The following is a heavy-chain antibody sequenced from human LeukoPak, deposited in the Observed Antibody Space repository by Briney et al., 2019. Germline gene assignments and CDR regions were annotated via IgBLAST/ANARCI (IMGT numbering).Heavy chain of an antibody. CDR1: GYSISTDYY. CDR2: IYHSGIT. V-gene: IGHV4-38-2*01. CDR3: TGASGNYQFYYYMDV. Sequence: SETLSLTCGVSGYSISTDYYYWCWIRQPPGKGLEWIGNIYHSGITYYSPSLKSRVTISVDTSKNQFSLRLSSVTAEDTAVYYCTGASGNYQFYYYMDVWVKGTTVTVSS. J-gene: IGHJ6*03. D-gene: IGHD1-14*01.